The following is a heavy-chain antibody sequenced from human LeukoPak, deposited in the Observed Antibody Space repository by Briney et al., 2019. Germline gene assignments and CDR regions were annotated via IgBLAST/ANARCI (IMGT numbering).Heavy chain of an antibody. D-gene: IGHD1-26*01. CDR3: AREGVGVTMAH. Sequence: SQTLSLTCAISGDSVSSKNAAWNWIRQCPSRGLEWLGRTYYRSKWYNDYAVSVKGRITINADTSKNQFSLQLNSVTLEDTAVYYCAREGVGVTMAHWGQGTLVTVSS. CDR2: TYYRSKWYN. J-gene: IGHJ4*02. CDR1: GDSVSSKNAA. V-gene: IGHV6-1*01.